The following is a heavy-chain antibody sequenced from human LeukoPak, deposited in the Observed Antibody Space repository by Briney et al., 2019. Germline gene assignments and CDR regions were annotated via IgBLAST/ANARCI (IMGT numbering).Heavy chain of an antibody. CDR1: GFTVSSNY. CDR2: IYSGGST. CDR3: ARGTGPFGY. V-gene: IGHV3-53*01. J-gene: IGHJ4*02. D-gene: IGHD3/OR15-3a*01. Sequence: PGGSLRLSCVPSGFTVSSNYMSWVRQAPGKGLEWVSVIYSGGSTYYADSVKGRFTISRDNSKNTLYLQMNSLRAEDTAVYYCARGTGPFGYWGQGTLVTVSS.